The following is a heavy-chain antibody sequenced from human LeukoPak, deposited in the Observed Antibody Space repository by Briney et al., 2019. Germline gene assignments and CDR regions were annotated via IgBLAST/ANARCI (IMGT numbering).Heavy chain of an antibody. D-gene: IGHD6-13*01. V-gene: IGHV3-21*01. CDR2: ISSISTYM. CDR3: ARDQQLGAFDI. CDR1: GFTFSSYA. Sequence: PGGSLRLSCAASGFTFSSYAMSWVRQAPGKGLEWVSSISSISTYMYYADSVKGRFTISRDNSKNTLYLQMNSLRAEDTAVYYCARDQQLGAFDIWGQGTMVTVSS. J-gene: IGHJ3*02.